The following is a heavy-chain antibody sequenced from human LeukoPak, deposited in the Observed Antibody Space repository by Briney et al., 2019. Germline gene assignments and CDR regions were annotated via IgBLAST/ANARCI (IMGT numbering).Heavy chain of an antibody. CDR1: GGTFSSYS. CDR2: IMPLFNTA. J-gene: IGHJ6*03. V-gene: IGHV1-69*05. CDR3: ARVDRYHYYLDV. Sequence: SVKVSCKASGGTFSSYSITWVRQAPGQGLEWMGGIMPLFNTANYAQQFQGRVTITTDESTSTAYMELRSLRFEDTAMYYCARVDRYHYYLDVWGKGTTVTVSS.